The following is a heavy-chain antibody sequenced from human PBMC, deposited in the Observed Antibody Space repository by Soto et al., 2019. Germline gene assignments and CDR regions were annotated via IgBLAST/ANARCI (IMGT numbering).Heavy chain of an antibody. CDR3: ARFNEHGGTGLGFEP. D-gene: IGHD1-1*01. J-gene: IGHJ5*02. Sequence: GGSLRLSCAASGITFISYWMHWVLQAPGKGLVWVSRINSDGSSTNYADSVEGRFTISRDNAKNTLYLQMNSLRAEDTAVDYFARFNEHGGTGLGFEPWGQRTLGTVPP. CDR2: INSDGSST. V-gene: IGHV3-74*01. CDR1: GITFISYW.